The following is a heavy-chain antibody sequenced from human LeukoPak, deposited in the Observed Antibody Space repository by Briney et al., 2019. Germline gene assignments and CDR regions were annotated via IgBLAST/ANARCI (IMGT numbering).Heavy chain of an antibody. CDR2: INHSGST. V-gene: IGHV4-34*01. D-gene: IGHD3-10*01. CDR1: GGSFSGYY. J-gene: IGHJ4*02. Sequence: SETLSLTCAVYGGSFSGYYWSWIRQPPGKGLEWIGEINHSGSTNYNPSLKSRVTISVDTSKNQFSLKLSSVTAADTAVYYCARGRVRARMVRGVSFDYWGQGTLVTVSP. CDR3: ARGRVRARMVRGVSFDY.